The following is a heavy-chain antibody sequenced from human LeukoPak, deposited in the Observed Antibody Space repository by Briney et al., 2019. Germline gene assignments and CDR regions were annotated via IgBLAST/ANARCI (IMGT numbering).Heavy chain of an antibody. J-gene: IGHJ4*02. CDR2: IYPGDSDT. Sequence: GGSREISCKGSGSLFTSYGIGGARQMPGKGLEGMGIIYPGDSDTRYSASFQGQVTISADKSISTAYLQWSSLKASDPAMYYCARRLLGYCSGGSCEYYFDYWGQGTLVTVSS. CDR3: ARRLLGYCSGGSCEYYFDY. CDR1: GSLFTSYG. D-gene: IGHD2-15*01. V-gene: IGHV5-51*01.